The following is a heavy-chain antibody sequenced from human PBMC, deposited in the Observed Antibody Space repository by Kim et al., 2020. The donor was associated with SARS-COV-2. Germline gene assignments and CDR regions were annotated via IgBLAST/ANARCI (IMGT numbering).Heavy chain of an antibody. D-gene: IGHD2-15*01. Sequence: SETLSLTCTVAAFSVSSGGYYWIWIRQSPGKGLEWIGYINYSGTTNYNPSVKSRFTISVDTSRNQFSLQLSSVSAADTGVYYCARSVVALGYAMDVWGQGTTVTVSS. CDR3: ARSVVALGYAMDV. CDR1: AFSVSSGGYY. J-gene: IGHJ6*02. CDR2: INYSGTT. V-gene: IGHV4-61*08.